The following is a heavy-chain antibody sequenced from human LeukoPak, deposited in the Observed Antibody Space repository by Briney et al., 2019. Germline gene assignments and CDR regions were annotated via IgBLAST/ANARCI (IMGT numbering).Heavy chain of an antibody. CDR3: AKSYYGSGTYYNVFDY. CDR2: IKQDGSET. V-gene: IGHV3-7*05. CDR1: GFTFSNAW. J-gene: IGHJ4*02. D-gene: IGHD3-10*01. Sequence: GGSLRLSCAASGFTFSNAWMSWVRQAPGKGLEWVANIKQDGSETYYADSVKGRFTISRDNSKNTLYLQMNSLRAEDTAVYYCAKSYYGSGTYYNVFDYWGQGTLVTVSS.